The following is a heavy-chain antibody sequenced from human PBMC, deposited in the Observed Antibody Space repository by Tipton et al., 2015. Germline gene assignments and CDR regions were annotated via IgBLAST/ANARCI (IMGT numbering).Heavy chain of an antibody. J-gene: IGHJ4*02. CDR2: IYHDGGT. V-gene: IGHV4-34*01. CDR1: GGSFSGYY. CDR3: ARDDSALDS. D-gene: IGHD5-18*01. Sequence: TLSLTCAVYGGSFSGYYWSWIRQPPGKGLEWIGEIYHDGGTDYNPSLKSRVTMSINTSKNQFSLKLNSVTAADTAVYYCARDDSALDSWGQGTLVTVSS.